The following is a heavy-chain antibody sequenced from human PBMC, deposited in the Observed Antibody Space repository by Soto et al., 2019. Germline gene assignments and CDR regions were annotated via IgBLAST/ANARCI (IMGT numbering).Heavy chain of an antibody. V-gene: IGHV1-3*01. D-gene: IGHD6-13*01. CDR2: IIAGNGNT. CDR3: ARVEGGWLAAAQYFQH. Sequence: QVQLVQSGAEVKKPGASVKVSCKASGYTFTSYAMHWVRQAPGQRLEWMGWIIAGNGNTKYSQKFQGRVTITRDTSASTAYMELSSLRSEDTAVYYCARVEGGWLAAAQYFQHWGQGTLVTVSS. CDR1: GYTFTSYA. J-gene: IGHJ1*01.